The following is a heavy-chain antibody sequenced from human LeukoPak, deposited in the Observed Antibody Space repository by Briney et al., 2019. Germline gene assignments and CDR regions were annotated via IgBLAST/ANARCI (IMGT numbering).Heavy chain of an antibody. J-gene: IGHJ1*01. Sequence: GGSLRLSCAASGFTFSNYYPSWIRQAPGKGLEWLSYISSSATNIQYADSVRGRFTISRDNAKNSLYLQMNRLRDEDTAVYYCARVDFYYDSSGYVGEYFQHWGQGTVVTVSS. CDR2: ISSSATNI. V-gene: IGHV3-11*01. CDR3: ARVDFYYDSSGYVGEYFQH. D-gene: IGHD3-22*01. CDR1: GFTFSNYY.